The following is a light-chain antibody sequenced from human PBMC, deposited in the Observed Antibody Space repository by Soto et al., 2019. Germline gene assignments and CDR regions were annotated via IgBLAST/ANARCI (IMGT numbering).Light chain of an antibody. J-gene: IGLJ3*02. CDR1: SSDVGTYAL. Sequence: QSVLTQPASVSGSPGQSISISCTGASSDVGTYALVSWYQQHPGNPPRLLIYEGRRRPSGVSDRFSGSNSDTTASLTISGLQAGDEADYFCCSYAGIGTYGVFGGGTKLTVL. V-gene: IGLV2-23*01. CDR3: CSYAGIGTYGV. CDR2: EGR.